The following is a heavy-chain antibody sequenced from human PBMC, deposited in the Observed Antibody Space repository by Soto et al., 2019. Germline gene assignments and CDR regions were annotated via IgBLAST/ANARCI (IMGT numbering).Heavy chain of an antibody. J-gene: IGHJ6*02. V-gene: IGHV4-34*01. D-gene: IGHD3-10*01. CDR2: INHSGST. CDR1: GGSFSGYY. CDR3: ARTRGLLWFGETIYYYSGMDV. Sequence: SETLSLTCAVYGGSFSGYYWSWIRQPPGKGLEWIGEINHSGSTNYNPSLKSRVTISVDTSKNQFSLKLSSVTAADPAAYYCARTRGLLWFGETIYYYSGMDVWGQGPRVTVSS.